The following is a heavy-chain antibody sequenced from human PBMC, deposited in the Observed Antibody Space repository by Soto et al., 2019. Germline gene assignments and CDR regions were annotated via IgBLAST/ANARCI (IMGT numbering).Heavy chain of an antibody. CDR3: VRFWSGVFVPRHRDAFDL. CDR1: GFSLTTSGVG. V-gene: IGHV2-5*02. CDR2: IYWDDDT. D-gene: IGHD3-3*01. J-gene: IGHJ3*01. Sequence: QITLKESGPPLVRPTQTLTLACSLSGFSLTTSGVGVGWIRQPPGKALEFLALIYWDDDTRDRPSLRARLTITKDTSKNLVVLTMTNVDPVDTATYYCVRFWSGVFVPRHRDAFDLWGQGTMVTVSS.